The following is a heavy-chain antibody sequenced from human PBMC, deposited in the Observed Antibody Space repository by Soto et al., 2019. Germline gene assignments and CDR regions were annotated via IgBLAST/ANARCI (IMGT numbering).Heavy chain of an antibody. CDR3: ARDIRGYSRAFDY. Sequence: SETLSLTCTVSGDSVSSRSYYWTWVRQPPGKGLEWIGYFDYSGNTNYDPSLQSRVTMSLDTSKNQFSLKLTSVTAADTAFYYCARDIRGYSRAFDYWGQGIMVTVSS. V-gene: IGHV4-61*01. J-gene: IGHJ4*02. CDR2: FDYSGNT. CDR1: GDSVSSRSYY. D-gene: IGHD5-18*01.